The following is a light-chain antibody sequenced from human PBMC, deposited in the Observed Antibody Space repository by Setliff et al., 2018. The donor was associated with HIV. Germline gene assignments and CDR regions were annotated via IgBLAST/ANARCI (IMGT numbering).Light chain of an antibody. J-gene: IGLJ1*01. Sequence: QSAMAQPASVSGSPGQSITISCTGTSIDVGGYKYVSWYQQHPGKAPKLSIYDVINRPSGDSNRFSGSKSGNTASLTISGLQAEDEADYYCSSYTSTSTLFVFGTGTKVTVL. CDR2: DVI. CDR3: SSYTSTSTLFV. V-gene: IGLV2-14*03. CDR1: SIDVGGYKY.